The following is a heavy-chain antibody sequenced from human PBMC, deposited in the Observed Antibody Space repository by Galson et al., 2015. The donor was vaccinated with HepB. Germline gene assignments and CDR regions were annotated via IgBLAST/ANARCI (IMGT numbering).Heavy chain of an antibody. CDR2: ISGSGGST. Sequence: LRLSCAASGFTFSSYAMSWVRQAPGKGLEWVSAISGSGGSTYYADSVKGRFTISRDNSKNTLYLQMNSLRAEDTAVYYCAKDDWFLPRGWFDPWGQGTLVTVSS. D-gene: IGHD3-9*01. CDR1: GFTFSSYA. V-gene: IGHV3-23*01. J-gene: IGHJ5*02. CDR3: AKDDWFLPRGWFDP.